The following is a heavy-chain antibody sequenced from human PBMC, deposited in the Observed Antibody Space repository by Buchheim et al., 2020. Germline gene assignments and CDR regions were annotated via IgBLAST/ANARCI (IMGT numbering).Heavy chain of an antibody. J-gene: IGHJ6*02. D-gene: IGHD5-18*01. Sequence: EVQLLESGGGLVQPGGSLRLSCAASGFTFSSYAMSWVRQAPGKGLEWVSSISSSNSYIYYADSVKGRFTISRDNSKNTLYLQMNSLRAEDTAVYYCAKALQQLWLLHFYAMDVWGQGTT. CDR1: GFTFSSYA. V-gene: IGHV3-23*01. CDR3: AKALQQLWLLHFYAMDV. CDR2: ISSSNSYI.